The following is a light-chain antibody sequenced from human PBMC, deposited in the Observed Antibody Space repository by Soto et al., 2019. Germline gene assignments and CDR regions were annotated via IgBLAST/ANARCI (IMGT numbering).Light chain of an antibody. V-gene: IGKV3-11*01. CDR3: QKRSNWPPA. CDR2: DAS. CDR1: QSVSSY. J-gene: IGKJ2*01. Sequence: EIVLTQSPATLSLFPGERATLSCRASQSVSSYLAWYQQKPGQAPRLLIYDASNRATGIPARFSGSGSGTDFTLTISSLEPEDFAGYYCQKRSNWPPAFGQGTKLEIK.